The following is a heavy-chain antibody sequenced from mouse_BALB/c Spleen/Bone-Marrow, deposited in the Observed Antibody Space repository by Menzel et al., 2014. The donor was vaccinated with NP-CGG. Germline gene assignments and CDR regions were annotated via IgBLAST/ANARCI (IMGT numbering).Heavy chain of an antibody. CDR2: IYPSDSYT. J-gene: IGHJ2*01. V-gene: IGHV1-69*02. D-gene: IGHD1-1*01. Sequence: QVTLKECGAELVRPGASVKLSCKASGYTFTSYWINWVKQRPGQGLEWIGNIYPSDSYTNYNQKFKDKATLTVDKSSSPAYMQLSSTTSEDSAVYCCTRSYGSSYEYYFDYWGQGTTLTVSS. CDR3: TRSYGSSYEYYFDY. CDR1: GYTFTSYW.